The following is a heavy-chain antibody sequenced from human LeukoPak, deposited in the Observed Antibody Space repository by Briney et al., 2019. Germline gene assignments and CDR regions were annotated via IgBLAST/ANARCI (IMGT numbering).Heavy chain of an antibody. J-gene: IGHJ3*02. CDR2: INSDGSST. D-gene: IGHD1-26*01. CDR1: GFTFSSYW. V-gene: IGHV3-74*01. CDR3: ARVDGGTYGNDAFDI. Sequence: GGSLRLSCVASGFTFSSYWMYWVRQAPGKGLVCVSRINSDGSSTSYADSVKGRFTISRDNAKNTLCLQMNSLRAEDMAVYYCARVDGGTYGNDAFDIWGQGTMVTVSS.